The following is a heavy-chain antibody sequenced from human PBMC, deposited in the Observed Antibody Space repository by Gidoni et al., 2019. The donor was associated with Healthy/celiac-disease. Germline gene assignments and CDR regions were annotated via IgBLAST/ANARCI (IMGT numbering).Heavy chain of an antibody. Sequence: EVQLVESGGGLVQPGGSLRLSCAASGFTFSSYSMNWVRQAPGKGLEWVSYISSSSSTIYYADSVKGRFTISRDNAKNSLYLQMNSLRDEDTAVYYCARDQGGYDWGGLYFDYWGQGTLVTVSS. V-gene: IGHV3-48*02. CDR3: ARDQGGYDWGGLYFDY. D-gene: IGHD5-12*01. CDR2: ISSSSSTI. CDR1: GFTFSSYS. J-gene: IGHJ4*02.